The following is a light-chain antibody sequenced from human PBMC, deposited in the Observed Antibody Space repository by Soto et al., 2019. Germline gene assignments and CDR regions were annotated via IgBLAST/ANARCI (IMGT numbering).Light chain of an antibody. V-gene: IGLV2-14*01. CDR1: ISDVGDYNY. Sequence: QSALAQPSSLSGSPGQSITISCTGTISDVGDYNYVSWYQQHPGKAPKLMIFEVSHRPSGVSNRFSGSKSGNTASLTISGLQAEDEADYYCGSYRGSNIYVFGSGTKVTVL. J-gene: IGLJ1*01. CDR3: GSYRGSNIYV. CDR2: EVS.